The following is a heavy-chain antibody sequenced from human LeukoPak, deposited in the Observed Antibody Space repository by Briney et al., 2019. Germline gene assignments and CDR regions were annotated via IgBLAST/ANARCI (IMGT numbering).Heavy chain of an antibody. CDR2: ISGSGGST. J-gene: IGHJ4*02. CDR1: GFTFSDYY. V-gene: IGHV3-23*01. D-gene: IGHD3-16*01. CDR3: AKAPFAAYVGDYYFDY. Sequence: PGGSLRLSCAASGFTFSDYYMSWIRQAPGKGLEWVSAISGSGGSTYYADSVKGRFTISRDNSKNTLYLQMNSLRAEDTAVYYCAKAPFAAYVGDYYFDYWGQGTLVTVSS.